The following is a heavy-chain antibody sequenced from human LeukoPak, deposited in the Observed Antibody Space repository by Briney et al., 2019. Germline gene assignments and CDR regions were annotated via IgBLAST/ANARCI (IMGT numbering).Heavy chain of an antibody. CDR1: GFTLTIYA. D-gene: IGHD1-1*01. CDR2: ISSDVNNN. CDR3: VKGLVQTTMSYSVDY. J-gene: IGHJ4*02. V-gene: IGHV3-30*02. Sequence: GGSLTLSRPPAGFTLTIYASHWVSQTPVNGLEWITFISSDVNNNIYADSVKGRFAISRDNSRNTLYRQMNSLRAEDTAVYYCVKGLVQTTMSYSVDYWGQGALVTVSS.